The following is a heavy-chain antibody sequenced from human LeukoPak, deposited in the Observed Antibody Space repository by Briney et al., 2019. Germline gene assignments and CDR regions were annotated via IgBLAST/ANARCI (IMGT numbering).Heavy chain of an antibody. J-gene: IGHJ6*03. CDR1: GYTFTSYG. V-gene: IGHV1-69*13. Sequence: SVKVSCKASGYTFTSYGISWVRQAPGQGLEWMGGIIPIFGTANYAQKFQGRVTITADESTSTAYMELSSLRSEDTAVYYCARGQWELRAVIGYYYYYMDVWGKGTTVTVSS. CDR2: IIPIFGTA. CDR3: ARGQWELRAVIGYYYYYMDV. D-gene: IGHD1-26*01.